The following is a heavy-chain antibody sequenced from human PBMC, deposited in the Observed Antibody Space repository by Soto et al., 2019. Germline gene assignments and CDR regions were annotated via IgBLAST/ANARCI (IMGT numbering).Heavy chain of an antibody. CDR1: GFTFSPDS. Sequence: EAHLLESGGGLVQPGGSLRLSCVASGFTFSPDSMSWVRQAPGKGLAWVSSLTPSGGETYYADSVKGRFTISRDNSMNALYLQMNSLRIEDTAGYYCARPGGYGVFDAYDIWGQGTMVTVSS. J-gene: IGHJ3*02. CDR2: LTPSGGET. CDR3: ARPGGYGVFDAYDI. V-gene: IGHV3-23*01. D-gene: IGHD4-17*01.